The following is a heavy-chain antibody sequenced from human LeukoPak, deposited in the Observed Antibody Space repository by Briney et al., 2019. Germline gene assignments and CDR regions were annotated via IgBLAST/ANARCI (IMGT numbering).Heavy chain of an antibody. D-gene: IGHD2-8*01. CDR3: ATDKYCTPSDCLHGRFYFDN. Sequence: GGSLRLSCAASGFPFNTYAMHWVRQAPGKGLEWVALISRDGDNEYYADSVKGRFTISRDNSKDTLSLQVNTLRVEDTAVYYCATDKYCTPSDCLHGRFYFDNWGQGTLVTVSS. V-gene: IGHV3-30*01. CDR2: ISRDGDNE. CDR1: GFPFNTYA. J-gene: IGHJ4*02.